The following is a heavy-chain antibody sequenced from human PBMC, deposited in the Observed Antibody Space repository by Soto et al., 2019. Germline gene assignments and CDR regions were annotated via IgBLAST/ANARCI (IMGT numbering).Heavy chain of an antibody. CDR3: ARAISGYVT. CDR2: INAGNGDT. D-gene: IGHD5-12*01. Sequence: VQLVQSGAEVKKPGASVRISCTASGISYTTYAIHWVRQAPRQGLEWMGWINAGNGDTRYSQRFQGRVTLTRDTSATTTYMDLSSLRSEDTSIYYCARAISGYVTWGQGTLVTVSS. J-gene: IGHJ4*02. CDR1: GISYTTYA. V-gene: IGHV1-3*01.